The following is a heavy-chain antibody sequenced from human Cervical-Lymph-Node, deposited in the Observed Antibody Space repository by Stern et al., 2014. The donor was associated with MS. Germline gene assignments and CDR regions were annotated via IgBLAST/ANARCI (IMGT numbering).Heavy chain of an antibody. V-gene: IGHV1-2*02. CDR3: ARDGIEFDY. D-gene: IGHD1-26*01. J-gene: IGHJ4*02. CDR1: GYTFTGYY. CDR2: INPKNGVT. Sequence: QLVQSGAEVKKPGASVKVSCKASGYTFTGYYMHWVRQAPGRGLEWMGWINPKNGVTNYAQKVQGRVTMTRDTSISTAYMELKSLRSDDTAVYYCARDGIEFDYWGQGTLVTVSS.